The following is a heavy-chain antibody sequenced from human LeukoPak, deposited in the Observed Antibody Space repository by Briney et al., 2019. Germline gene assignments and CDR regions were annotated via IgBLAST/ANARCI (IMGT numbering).Heavy chain of an antibody. J-gene: IGHJ4*02. CDR3: ARGRFGES. CDR2: IYYSGST. D-gene: IGHD3-10*01. Sequence: PSETLSLTCTVSGGSISSSSYYWGWIRQPPGKGLEWIGSIYYSGSTYYNPSLKSRVTISVDTSKNQFSLKLSSVTAADTAVYYCARGRFGESWGQGTLVTVSS. V-gene: IGHV4-39*07. CDR1: GGSISSSSYY.